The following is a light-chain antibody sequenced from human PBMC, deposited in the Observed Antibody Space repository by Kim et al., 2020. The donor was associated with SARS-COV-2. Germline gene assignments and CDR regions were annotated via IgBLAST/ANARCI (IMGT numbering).Light chain of an antibody. J-gene: IGKJ5*01. CDR2: AAS. V-gene: IGKV1-17*03. CDR1: QGIKNY. CDR3: LQHDSYPIT. Sequence: DIQMTQSPSAMSASVGDRVTITCRASQGIKNYLGWFQQKPGKAPKRLIYAASSLQSGVPSRFSGSGSGTEFTLTITSLQPEDFATYYCLQHDSYPITFDQGTRLEIK.